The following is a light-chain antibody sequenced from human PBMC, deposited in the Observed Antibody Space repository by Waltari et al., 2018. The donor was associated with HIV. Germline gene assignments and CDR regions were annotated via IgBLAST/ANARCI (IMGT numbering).Light chain of an antibody. CDR1: SSDIGSFDH. CDR3: SSYRSSITLL. Sequence: QSALTQPPSVSGSPGQSVTISCIGTSSDIGSFDHVSWFQQPPGSAPKLLIFGVSNRPSGVPDRFSGSKSGNTASLTISGLHAEDEADYYCSSYRSSITLLFGGGTKLTVL. V-gene: IGLV2-18*02. J-gene: IGLJ3*02. CDR2: GVS.